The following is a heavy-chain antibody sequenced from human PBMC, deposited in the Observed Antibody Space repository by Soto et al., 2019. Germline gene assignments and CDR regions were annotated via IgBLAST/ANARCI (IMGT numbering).Heavy chain of an antibody. V-gene: IGHV4-59*02. D-gene: IGHD5-12*01. Sequence: PSETLSLTCTVSGASVSSFYWTWFRQPPGKGLEWIGYVYYTGSTNYNPSLKSRVTISVDTSKNQFSLKLNSVIAADTAVYFRARVDMATISFHYWGQGTRVTVS. CDR1: GASVSSFY. J-gene: IGHJ4*02. CDR2: VYYTGST. CDR3: ARVDMATISFHY.